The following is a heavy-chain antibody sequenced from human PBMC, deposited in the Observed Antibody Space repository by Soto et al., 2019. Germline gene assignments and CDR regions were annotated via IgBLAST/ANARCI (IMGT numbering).Heavy chain of an antibody. D-gene: IGHD6-19*01. J-gene: IGHJ6*02. CDR1: GYTFTSYG. CDR2: ISAYNGNT. CDR3: ARDFGLANQAVDGMDV. Sequence: GASVKVSCKASGYTFTSYGISWVRQAPGQGLEWMGWISAYNGNTNYAQKLQGRVTMTTDTSTSTAYMELRSLRSDGTAVYYCARDFGLANQAVDGMDVWGQGTTVTV. V-gene: IGHV1-18*01.